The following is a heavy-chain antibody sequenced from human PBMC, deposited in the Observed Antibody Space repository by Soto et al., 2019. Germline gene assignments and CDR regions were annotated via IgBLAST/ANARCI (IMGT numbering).Heavy chain of an antibody. CDR3: ARGDRGAFDI. CDR2: IHSDGSST. J-gene: IGHJ3*02. CDR1: GFTFSYYW. Sequence: EVQLVESGGGLVQPGESLRLSCVVSGFTFSYYWMHWVRQGPGKGLVWVSRIHSDGSSTTYADSVKGRFTISRDNAKNTLYLQMNSLRAEDTAVYYCARGDRGAFDIWGQGTVVTVSS. D-gene: IGHD1-26*01. V-gene: IGHV3-74*01.